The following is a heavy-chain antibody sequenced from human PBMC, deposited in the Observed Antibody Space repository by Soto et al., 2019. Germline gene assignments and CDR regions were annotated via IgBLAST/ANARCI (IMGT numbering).Heavy chain of an antibody. V-gene: IGHV4-59*08. Sequence: PSETLSLTCFVSGGSIGSYYWRWIRQPPGKGLEWIGHIYYTGSTNYNPSLKGRVTMSIDTSENQFSLKLRSGTAADTAVYYCARHYFDRSGYYLALGFGVWGQGTPVTVSS. J-gene: IGHJ6*02. D-gene: IGHD3-22*01. CDR2: IYYTGST. CDR3: ARHYFDRSGYYLALGFGV. CDR1: GGSIGSYY.